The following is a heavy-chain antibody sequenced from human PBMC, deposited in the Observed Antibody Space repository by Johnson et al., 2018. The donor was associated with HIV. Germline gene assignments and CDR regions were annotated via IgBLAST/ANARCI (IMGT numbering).Heavy chain of an antibody. CDR3: AGDGRYYGSVSSGGAFDI. V-gene: IGHV3-20*04. CDR1: GFSFDDYG. D-gene: IGHD3-10*01. Sequence: VLLVESGGGVVRPGGSLRLSCAASGFSFDDYGMSWVRQAPGKGLEWVSGINWNGGNTGYVASVKGRFTISRDNAKNSLYLQMNSLRAEATALYYCAGDGRYYGSVSSGGAFDIWGQGTVVTVSS. J-gene: IGHJ3*02. CDR2: INWNGGNT.